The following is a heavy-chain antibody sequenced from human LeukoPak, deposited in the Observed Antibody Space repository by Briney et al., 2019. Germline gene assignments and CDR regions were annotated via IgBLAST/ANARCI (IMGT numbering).Heavy chain of an antibody. CDR1: GFTVSSNY. Sequence: GGSLRLSCAASGFTVSSNYMSWVRQAPGKGLEWVSYISSSGSTIYYADSVKGRFTISRDNAKNSLYLQMNSLRAEDTAVYYCARGGYSYGLFDYWGQGTLVTVSS. CDR2: ISSSGSTI. V-gene: IGHV3-11*04. D-gene: IGHD5-18*01. CDR3: ARGGYSYGLFDY. J-gene: IGHJ4*02.